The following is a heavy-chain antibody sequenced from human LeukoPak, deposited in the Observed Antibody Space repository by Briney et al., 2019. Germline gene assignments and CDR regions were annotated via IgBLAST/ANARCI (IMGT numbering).Heavy chain of an antibody. CDR1: GFTFSSYS. J-gene: IGHJ4*02. CDR2: ISYSSSSI. Sequence: GGSLRLSCAASGFTFSSYSMNWVRQAPGKGLEWVSSISYSSSSIYYADSVKGRFTISRDNAKNSLYLQMNSLSAEDMGVYYCARGYRSGTFDYWGQGILVTVSS. V-gene: IGHV3-21*01. CDR3: ARGYRSGTFDY. D-gene: IGHD6-19*01.